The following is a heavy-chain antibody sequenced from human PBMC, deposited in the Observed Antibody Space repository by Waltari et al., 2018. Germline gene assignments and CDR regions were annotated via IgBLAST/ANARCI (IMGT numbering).Heavy chain of an antibody. J-gene: IGHJ6*03. CDR1: GGTFSSYA. CDR3: ASGRYYDFWSGYYFYMDV. CDR2: IIPIFGTA. V-gene: IGHV1-69*05. D-gene: IGHD3-3*01. Sequence: QVQLVQSGAEVKKPGSSVKVSCKASGGTFSSYAISWVGKAHGQGLEWMGGIIPIFGTANYAQKFQGRVTITTDESTSTAYMELSSLRSEDTAVYYCASGRYYDFWSGYYFYMDVWGKGTTVTVSS.